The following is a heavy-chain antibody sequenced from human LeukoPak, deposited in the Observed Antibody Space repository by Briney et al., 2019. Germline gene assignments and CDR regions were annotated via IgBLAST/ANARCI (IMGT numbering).Heavy chain of an antibody. D-gene: IGHD3-16*02. CDR2: IYYSGST. CDR3: GRATRYLSEVY. J-gene: IGHJ4*02. Sequence: SETLSLTCTVSGGSISSYYWSWIRQSPGKGLEWIGYIYYSGSTNYNPSLKSRVIISVDTSKNQFSLKLSSVTAADTAVYYCGRATRYLSEVYWGQGTLVTVSS. CDR1: GGSISSYY. V-gene: IGHV4-59*01.